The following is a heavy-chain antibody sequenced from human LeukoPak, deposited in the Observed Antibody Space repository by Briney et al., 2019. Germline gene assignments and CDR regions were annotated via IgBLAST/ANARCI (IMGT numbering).Heavy chain of an antibody. Sequence: PGGSLRLSCAASGFTFSTYWMNWVRQAPGKGLEWVSSISSSSSYIYYADSVKGRFTISRDNAKNSLYLQMNSLRAEDTAVYYCARGPGAFYYFDYWGQGTLVTVSS. D-gene: IGHD4-17*01. CDR2: ISSSSSYI. J-gene: IGHJ4*02. CDR3: ARGPGAFYYFDY. V-gene: IGHV3-21*01. CDR1: GFTFSTYW.